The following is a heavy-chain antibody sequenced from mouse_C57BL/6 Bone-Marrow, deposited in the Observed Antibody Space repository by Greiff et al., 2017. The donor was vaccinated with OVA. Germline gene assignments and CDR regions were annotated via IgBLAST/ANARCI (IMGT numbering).Heavy chain of an antibody. J-gene: IGHJ1*03. CDR2: IFPGSGST. V-gene: IGHV1-75*01. CDR1: GYTFTDYY. CDR3: ARWNYGSRGYWYFDV. D-gene: IGHD1-1*01. Sequence: QVQLQQSGPELVKPGASVKISCKASGYTFTDYYINWVKQRPGQGLEWIGWIFPGSGSTYYNEKFKGKATLTVDKSSSTAYMWLSSLTSEDSAVYFCARWNYGSRGYWYFDVWGTGTTVTVSS.